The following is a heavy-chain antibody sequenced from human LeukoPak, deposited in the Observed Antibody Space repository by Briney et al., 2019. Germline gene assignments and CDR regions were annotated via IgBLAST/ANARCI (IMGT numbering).Heavy chain of an antibody. Sequence: GGSLRLSCAASEFTFTTYWMSWVRQAPGKGLEWVANIKQDGSEKYYVDSVKGRFTISRDNAKNSVYLQMNSLRAEDTAVYYCARLSEMLRGPEVIYYFEHWGQGTLVTVSS. CDR3: ARLSEMLRGPEVIYYFEH. V-gene: IGHV3-7*01. CDR2: IKQDGSEK. D-gene: IGHD3-10*01. J-gene: IGHJ4*02. CDR1: EFTFTTYW.